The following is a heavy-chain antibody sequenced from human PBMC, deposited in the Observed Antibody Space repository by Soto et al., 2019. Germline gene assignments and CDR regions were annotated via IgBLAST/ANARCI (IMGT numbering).Heavy chain of an antibody. D-gene: IGHD6-19*01. CDR3: WYSSGWYWADY. V-gene: IGHV4-39*01. Sequence: PSETLSLTCTVSGGSISSSSYYWGWIRQPPGKGLEWIGSIYYSGSTYYNPSLKSRVTISVDTSKNQFSLKLSSVTAADTAVYYCWYSSGWYWADYWGQGTLVTVSS. CDR1: GGSISSSSYY. J-gene: IGHJ4*02. CDR2: IYYSGST.